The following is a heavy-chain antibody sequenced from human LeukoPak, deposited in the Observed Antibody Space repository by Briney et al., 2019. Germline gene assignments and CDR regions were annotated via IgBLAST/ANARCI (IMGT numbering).Heavy chain of an antibody. Sequence: SETLSLTCTVSGGSISSYYWSWIRQPPGKGLEWIGYIYYSGSTNYNPSLKSRVTISVDTSKNQFSLKLSSVTAADTAVYYCARDLDGPFGNCFDYWGQGTLVTVSS. J-gene: IGHJ4*02. D-gene: IGHD5-24*01. V-gene: IGHV4-59*01. CDR1: GGSISSYY. CDR3: ARDLDGPFGNCFDY. CDR2: IYYSGST.